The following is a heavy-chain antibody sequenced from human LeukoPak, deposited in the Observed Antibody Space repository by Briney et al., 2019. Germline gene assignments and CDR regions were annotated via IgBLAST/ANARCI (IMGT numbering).Heavy chain of an antibody. J-gene: IGHJ2*01. V-gene: IGHV4-34*01. Sequence: SETLSLTCAVYGGSFSGYYWSWIRQPPGKGLEWIEEINHSGSTNYNPSLKSRVTISVDTSKNQFSLKLSSVTAADTAVYYCARGVAVAGIPWYFDLWGRGTLVTVSS. D-gene: IGHD6-19*01. CDR2: INHSGST. CDR1: GGSFSGYY. CDR3: ARGVAVAGIPWYFDL.